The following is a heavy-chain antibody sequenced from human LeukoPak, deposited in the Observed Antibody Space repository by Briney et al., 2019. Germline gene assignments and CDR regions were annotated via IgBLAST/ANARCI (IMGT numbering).Heavy chain of an antibody. V-gene: IGHV1-46*01. D-gene: IGHD3-22*01. J-gene: IGHJ4*02. CDR2: INPSGGST. CDR1: GYTFTSYY. Sequence: ASVTVSRKASGYTFTSYYMHWVRQAPGQGLEWMGIINPSGGSTSYAQKFQGRVTMTRDTSTSTVYMELSSLRSEDTAVYYCARTRRRGVGYYDSSGYSPDYWGQGTLVTVSS. CDR3: ARTRRRGVGYYDSSGYSPDY.